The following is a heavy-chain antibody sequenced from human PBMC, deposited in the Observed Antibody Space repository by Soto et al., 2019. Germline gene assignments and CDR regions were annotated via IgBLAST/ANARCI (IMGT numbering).Heavy chain of an antibody. CDR3: ARDKGYGFGWSSSSGMDV. V-gene: IGHV1-18*01. CDR2: ISGYNGNT. D-gene: IGHD5-18*01. J-gene: IGHJ6*02. CDR1: GYTFTNFG. Sequence: ASVKVSCKASGYTFTNFGLSWVRQAPGQGLEWMGWISGYNGNTNYAQKFQGRVTMTTDTSTSTAYMEVRSLTSDDTAVYYCARDKGYGFGWSSSSGMDVWGQGTTGTVSS.